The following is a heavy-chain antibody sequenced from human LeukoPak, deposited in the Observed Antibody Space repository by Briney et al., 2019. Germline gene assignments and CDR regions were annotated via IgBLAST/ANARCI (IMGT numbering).Heavy chain of an antibody. D-gene: IGHD2-21*01. CDR2: IKPKTDGETT. CDR3: ITPLPYSAQ. CDR1: GFTFSNAY. Sequence: GSLRLSCAASGFTFSNAYMNWVRQAPGKGLEWVGRIKPKTDGETTEYAAPVKGRFSISRDDSKNMLYLQMNSLKTENTAVYYCITPLPYSAQGGQGTLVTVSS. V-gene: IGHV3-15*07. J-gene: IGHJ4*02.